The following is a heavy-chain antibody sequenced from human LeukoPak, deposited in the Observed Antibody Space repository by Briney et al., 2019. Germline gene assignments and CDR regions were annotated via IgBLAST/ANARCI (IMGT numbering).Heavy chain of an antibody. Sequence: SETLSLTCTVSGGSISNYYWSWIRQPAGKGLEWIGRIYISGSTNYNPSLKSRVTMSVDTSKNQFSLKLSSVTAADTAVYYCAREARAIVVVVAAPRTPYMDVWGKGTTVTVSS. CDR1: GGSISNYY. D-gene: IGHD2-15*01. CDR3: AREARAIVVVVAAPRTPYMDV. CDR2: IYISGST. J-gene: IGHJ6*03. V-gene: IGHV4-4*07.